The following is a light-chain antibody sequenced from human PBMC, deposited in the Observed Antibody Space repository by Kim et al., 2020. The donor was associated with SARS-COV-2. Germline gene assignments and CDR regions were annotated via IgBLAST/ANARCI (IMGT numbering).Light chain of an antibody. CDR2: DAS. CDR3: QQYGSSLRT. V-gene: IGKV3-20*01. J-gene: IGKJ1*01. CDR1: QSVSNNF. Sequence: PTAWPAQSVSNNFLAWYQQKPGQAPRLLIYDASSRATGIPDRFSGSGSGTDFTLSISRLEPEDFAVYYCQQYGSSLRTFGQGTKVDIK.